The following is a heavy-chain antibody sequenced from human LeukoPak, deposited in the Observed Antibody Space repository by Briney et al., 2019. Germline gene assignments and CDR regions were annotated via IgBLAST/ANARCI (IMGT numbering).Heavy chain of an antibody. Sequence: SETLSLMCTVSGGSISSHYWSWIRQPLGKGLEWIGYMFYSGTTNYNPSLRSRVTMSVDTSKNQFSLKLSSVTAADTAVYYCAIYSSSPEWFGPWGQGTLVTVSS. CDR3: AIYSSSPEWFGP. J-gene: IGHJ5*02. CDR2: MFYSGTT. D-gene: IGHD6-6*01. CDR1: GGSISSHY. V-gene: IGHV4-59*11.